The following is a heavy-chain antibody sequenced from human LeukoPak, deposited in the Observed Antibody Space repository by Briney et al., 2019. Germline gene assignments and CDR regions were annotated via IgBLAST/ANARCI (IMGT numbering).Heavy chain of an antibody. CDR3: ARVGVGATISNGIDY. J-gene: IGHJ4*02. V-gene: IGHV1-2*02. D-gene: IGHD1-26*01. Sequence: ASVKVSCKASGGTFSSYAISWVRQAPGQGLEWMGWINPNSGGTNYAQKFQGRVTMTRDTSISTAYMELSRLRSDDTAVYYCARVGVGATISNGIDYWGQGTLVTVSS. CDR1: GGTFSSYA. CDR2: INPNSGGT.